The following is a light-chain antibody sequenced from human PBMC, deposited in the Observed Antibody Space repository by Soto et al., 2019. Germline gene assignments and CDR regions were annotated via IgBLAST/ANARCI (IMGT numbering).Light chain of an antibody. Sequence: EIVMTQSPATLSVSPGERATLSCRASQSIRGNLAWYQQKPGRAPRLVIYAASIRATGIPVRFSGGGSGTEFPLTITSLQSEDFALYFCQQYSDWPPEPTFGGGTKVEMK. CDR3: QQYSDWPPEPT. CDR1: QSIRGN. CDR2: AAS. J-gene: IGKJ4*01. V-gene: IGKV3D-15*01.